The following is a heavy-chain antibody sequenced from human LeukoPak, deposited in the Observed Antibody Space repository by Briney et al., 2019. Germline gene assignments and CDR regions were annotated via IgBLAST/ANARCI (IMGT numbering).Heavy chain of an antibody. J-gene: IGHJ4*02. CDR3: ARGLGDVLLWFGEPYYFDY. Sequence: KPSETLSLTCTVSGGSISSYYWSWIRQPPGKGLNWIGYIYYSGSTYYNPSLKSRVTISVDTSKNQFSLKLSSVTAADTAVYYCARGLGDVLLWFGEPYYFDYWGQGTLVTVSS. CDR2: IYYSGST. D-gene: IGHD3-10*01. CDR1: GGSISSYY. V-gene: IGHV4-59*12.